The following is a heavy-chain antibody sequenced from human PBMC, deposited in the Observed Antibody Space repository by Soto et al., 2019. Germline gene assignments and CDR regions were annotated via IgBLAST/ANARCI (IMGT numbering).Heavy chain of an antibody. Sequence: QVQLVQSGAEVQKPGASVKVSCKASGYTFLNHDIHWVRQAPGQGLEWMGWMVPDSGRTGYAKKYQGRVTMTRNTSTSTAYMELNSLTNEDTAVYYCARGDQFGFGVDYWGPGTPVSVSS. V-gene: IGHV1-8*01. CDR3: ARGDQFGFGVDY. J-gene: IGHJ4*02. CDR1: GYTFLNHD. CDR2: MVPDSGRT. D-gene: IGHD3-10*01.